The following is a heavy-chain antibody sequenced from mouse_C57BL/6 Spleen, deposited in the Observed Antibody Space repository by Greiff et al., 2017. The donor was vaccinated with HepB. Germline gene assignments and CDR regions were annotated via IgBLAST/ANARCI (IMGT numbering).Heavy chain of an antibody. CDR3: AREAAQATFAY. CDR2: IDPSDSDT. J-gene: IGHJ3*01. Sequence: QVQLKQPGAELVRPGSSVKLSCKASGYTFTSYWMHWVKQRPIQGLEWIGNIDPSDSDTHYNQKFKDKATLTVDKSSSTAYMQLSSLTSEDSAVYYCAREAAQATFAYWGQGTLVTVSA. CDR1: GYTFTSYW. D-gene: IGHD3-2*02. V-gene: IGHV1-52*01.